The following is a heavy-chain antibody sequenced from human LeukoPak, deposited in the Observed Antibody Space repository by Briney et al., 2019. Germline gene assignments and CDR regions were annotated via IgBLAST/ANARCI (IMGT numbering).Heavy chain of an antibody. J-gene: IGHJ4*02. D-gene: IGHD3-10*01. CDR2: ISGSGGST. V-gene: IGHV3-23*01. Sequence: GGSLRLSCAASGFTFSSYAMSWVRQAPGKGLEWVSAISGSGGSTYYADSVKGRFTISRDNSKNTLYLQMNSLRAEDTAIYYCAKEGSRNYYGSGSSYYFDYWGQGTLVTVSS. CDR1: GFTFSSYA. CDR3: AKEGSRNYYGSGSSYYFDY.